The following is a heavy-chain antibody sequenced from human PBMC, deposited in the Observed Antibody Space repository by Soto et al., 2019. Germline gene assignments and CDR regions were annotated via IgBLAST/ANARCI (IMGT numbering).Heavy chain of an antibody. CDR1: GFTFSSYA. CDR2: ISYDGSNK. D-gene: IGHD2-15*01. Sequence: VQLVESGGGVVQPGRSLRLSCAASGFTFSSYAMHWVRQAPGKGLEWVAVISYDGSNKYYADSVKGRFTISRDNSKNTLYLQMNSLRAEDTAVYYCARDIVVVAATPGNYYYGMDVWGQGTTVTVSS. J-gene: IGHJ6*02. V-gene: IGHV3-30-3*01. CDR3: ARDIVVVAATPGNYYYGMDV.